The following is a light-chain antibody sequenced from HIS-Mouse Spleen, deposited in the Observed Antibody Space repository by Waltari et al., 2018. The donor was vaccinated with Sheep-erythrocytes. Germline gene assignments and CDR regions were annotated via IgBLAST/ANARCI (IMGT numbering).Light chain of an antibody. CDR3: QQFNNYPRT. CDR2: DAS. V-gene: IGKV1D-13*01. Sequence: AIQLTQTPSSLSASVGDRVTITCRASQGISSALAWYQQKPGKAPKLLIYDASSLESEVPSRFSGSGSGTDFTLTISSLQPEDFATYYCQQFNNYPRTFGQGTKVEIK. CDR1: QGISSA. J-gene: IGKJ1*01.